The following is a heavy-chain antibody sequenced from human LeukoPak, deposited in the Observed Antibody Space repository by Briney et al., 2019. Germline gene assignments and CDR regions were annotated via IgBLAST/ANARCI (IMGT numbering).Heavy chain of an antibody. V-gene: IGHV3-30*03. CDR3: ARETGAYSGYDYDFGYYYGMDV. D-gene: IGHD5-12*01. J-gene: IGHJ6*02. CDR1: GFTFSSYG. Sequence: GGSLRLSCAASGFTFSSYGMHWVRQAPGKGLEWVAVISYDGSNKYYADSVKGRFTISRDNSKNTLYLQMNSLRAEDTAVYYCARETGAYSGYDYDFGYYYGMDVWGQGTTVTVSS. CDR2: ISYDGSNK.